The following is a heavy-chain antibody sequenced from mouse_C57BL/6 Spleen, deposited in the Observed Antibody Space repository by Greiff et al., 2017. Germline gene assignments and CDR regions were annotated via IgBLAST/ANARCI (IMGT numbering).Heavy chain of an antibody. D-gene: IGHD1-1*01. CDR2: IDPETGGT. V-gene: IGHV1-15*01. CDR3: TRRGYYGSRHYFDY. J-gene: IGHJ2*01. Sequence: QVQLKQSGAELVRPGASVTLSCKASGYTFTDYEMHWVKQTPVHGLEWIGAIDPETGGTAYNQKFKGKAILTADKSSSTAYMELRSLTSEDSAVYYCTRRGYYGSRHYFDYWGQGTTRTVSS. CDR1: GYTFTDYE.